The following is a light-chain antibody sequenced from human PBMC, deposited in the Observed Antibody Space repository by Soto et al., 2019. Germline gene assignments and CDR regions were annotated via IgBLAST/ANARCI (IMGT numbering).Light chain of an antibody. CDR3: HQDYDFPRT. V-gene: IGKV3D-7*01. CDR1: QSVRTIS. J-gene: IGKJ4*01. Sequence: EIVLTQSPATLSLSPGDRATLSCRASQSVRTISLSWYQQKPGQSPRLLMYGAYTRPSVVPVRFSGSGSGTDFTLTINSLQPEDFAVYYCHQDYDFPRTFGGGTQVEIK. CDR2: GAY.